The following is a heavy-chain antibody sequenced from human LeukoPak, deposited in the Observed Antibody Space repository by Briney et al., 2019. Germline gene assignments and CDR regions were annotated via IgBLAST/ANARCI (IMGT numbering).Heavy chain of an antibody. CDR2: IYYSGST. D-gene: IGHD3-10*01. J-gene: IGHJ4*02. Sequence: SETLSLTCTVSGVSISSYYWSWVRQPPGKGLEWVGYIYYSGSTNYNASLKSRVTISVDTSKNQFSLKLSSVTAADTAVYYCARESYTMVRGVIIDYWGQGTLVTVSS. CDR1: GVSISSYY. V-gene: IGHV4-59*01. CDR3: ARESYTMVRGVIIDY.